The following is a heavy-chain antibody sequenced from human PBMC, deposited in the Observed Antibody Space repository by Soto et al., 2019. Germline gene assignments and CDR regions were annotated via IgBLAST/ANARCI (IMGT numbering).Heavy chain of an antibody. CDR2: IYYSGST. CDR3: ARVDGYKRYYYFDY. D-gene: IGHD5-12*01. J-gene: IGHJ4*02. Sequence: SETLSLTCTVSGGSISSGGYYWSWIRQHTGKGLEWIGYIYYSGSTYYNPSLESRVTISVDTSKNQFSLKLSSVTAADTAVYYCARVDGYKRYYYFDYWGQGTLVTVSS. V-gene: IGHV4-31*03. CDR1: GGSISSGGYY.